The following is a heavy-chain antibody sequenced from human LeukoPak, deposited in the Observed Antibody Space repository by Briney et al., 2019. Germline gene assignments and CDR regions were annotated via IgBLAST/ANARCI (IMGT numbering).Heavy chain of an antibody. CDR1: GDSITSDY. CDR2: AYYSGST. CDR3: ARDSSSPF. D-gene: IGHD6-13*01. J-gene: IGHJ4*02. Sequence: SETLSLTCTISGDSITSDYWSWIRQSPGKGLEWIGCAYYSGSTNYSPSLKSRVTMSVDTSKNQFSLKLSSVTAADTAVYYCARDSSSPFWGQGTLVTVSS. V-gene: IGHV4-59*01.